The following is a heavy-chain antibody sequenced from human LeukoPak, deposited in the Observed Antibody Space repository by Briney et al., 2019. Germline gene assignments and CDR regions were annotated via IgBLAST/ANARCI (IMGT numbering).Heavy chain of an antibody. CDR3: GKDPNGDYVGAFDFQR. CDR1: GFTFSNAW. D-gene: IGHD4-17*01. CDR2: ITGSGSTT. Sequence: GGFLRLSCAASGFTFSNAWMSWVRQAPGKGLEWVSAITGSGSTTYYADSVRGRFTIYRDNSKNTLYLQMNSLRGEDTAVYYCGKDPNGDYVGAFDFQRWGQGTLVTVSS. V-gene: IGHV3-23*01. J-gene: IGHJ1*01.